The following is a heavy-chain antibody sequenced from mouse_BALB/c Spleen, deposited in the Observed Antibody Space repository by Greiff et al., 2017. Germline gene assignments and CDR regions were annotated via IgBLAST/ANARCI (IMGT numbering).Heavy chain of an antibody. CDR2: IYYSGTI. Sequence: EVKLMESGPGLVKPSRTVSLTCTVTGISITTGNYRWSWIRQFPGNKLEWIGYIYYSGTITYNPSLTSRTTITRDTSKNQFFLEMNSLTAEDTATYYCARDNDGYPFAYWGQGTLVTVSA. CDR1: GISITTGNYR. CDR3: ARDNDGYPFAY. J-gene: IGHJ3*01. D-gene: IGHD2-3*01. V-gene: IGHV3-5*02.